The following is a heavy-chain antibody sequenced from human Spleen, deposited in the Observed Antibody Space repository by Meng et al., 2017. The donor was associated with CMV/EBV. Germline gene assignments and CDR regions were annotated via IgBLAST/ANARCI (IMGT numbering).Heavy chain of an antibody. V-gene: IGHV1-69*05. CDR1: GGTFNNYA. CDR2: IIPIFGTA. CDR3: ARSSGTSFFDY. D-gene: IGHD2-2*01. J-gene: IGHJ4*02. Sequence: SCRTSGGTFNNYAMNWVRQAPGQGLEWMGGIIPIFGTANYAQKFQGRVTITTDESTSTAYMELSSLRSEDTAVYYCARSSGTSFFDYWGQGTLVTVSS.